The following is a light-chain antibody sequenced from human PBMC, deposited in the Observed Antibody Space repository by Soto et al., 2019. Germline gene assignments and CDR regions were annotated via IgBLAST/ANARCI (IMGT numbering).Light chain of an antibody. CDR2: KAS. J-gene: IGKJ1*01. CDR3: QEYNSYSPT. V-gene: IGKV1-5*03. CDR1: QSISTY. Sequence: DIQMTQSPSTLSAFLGDRVTITCRASQSISTYLAWHQQKPGKAPKLLICKASSLESGVPSRFSGSGSGTEFTLTISSLQPDDFATYYCQEYNSYSPTFGQGTKVEIE.